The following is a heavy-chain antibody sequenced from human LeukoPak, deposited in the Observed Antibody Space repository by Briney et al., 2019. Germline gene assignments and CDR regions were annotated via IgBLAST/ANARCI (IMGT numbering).Heavy chain of an antibody. CDR1: GFTFSSYA. J-gene: IGHJ6*02. CDR3: TRDLMDYDVSTGLHHYYMDV. Sequence: GGSLRLSCAASGFTFSSYATSWVRQAPGKGLEWVSVISGSGGSTFYADSVKGRFTISRDNSKNTLYLQMNTLRVEDTAVYYCTRDLMDYDVSTGLHHYYMDVWGQGTTVTVSS. CDR2: ISGSGGST. D-gene: IGHD3-9*01. V-gene: IGHV3-23*01.